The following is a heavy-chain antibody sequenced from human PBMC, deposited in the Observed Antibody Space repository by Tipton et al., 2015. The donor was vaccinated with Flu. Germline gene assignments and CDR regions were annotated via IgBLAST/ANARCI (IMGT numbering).Heavy chain of an antibody. CDR2: INHSGST. J-gene: IGHJ5*02. Sequence: LRLSCAVYGESFSGFYWSWLRQTPGKGLEWIGEINHSGSTNYNTSLKRRVTMSVDPSGNQFSLRLSSVTVADTAIYYCARMYGPFNWFDPWGQGTLVTVSS. V-gene: IGHV4-34*01. CDR1: GESFSGFY. D-gene: IGHD2-8*01. CDR3: ARMYGPFNWFDP.